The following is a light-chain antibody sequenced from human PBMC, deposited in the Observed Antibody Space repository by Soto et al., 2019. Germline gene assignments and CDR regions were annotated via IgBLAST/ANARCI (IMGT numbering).Light chain of an antibody. CDR2: EVI. J-gene: IGLJ3*02. CDR1: SSDVGGYNY. Sequence: QTVLTQPPSASGSPGQSVTISCTGTSSDVGGYNYVSWYQQHPGKAPKVMIYEVIKWPSGVPDRFSGSKSGNTASLTVSGLQAEDEADYYCSSYAGNINYWVFGGGTKLTVL. CDR3: SSYAGNINYWV. V-gene: IGLV2-8*01.